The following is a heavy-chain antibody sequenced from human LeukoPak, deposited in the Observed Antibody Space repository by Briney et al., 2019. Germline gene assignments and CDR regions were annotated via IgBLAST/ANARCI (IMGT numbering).Heavy chain of an antibody. V-gene: IGHV3-74*01. D-gene: IGHD7-27*01. CDR2: INSDGIST. J-gene: IGHJ4*02. CDR1: GFTFSSYW. CDR3: ARGRPPGANFWVY. Sequence: PGGSLRLSCAASGFTFSSYWMHWVRQAPGKGLVWVSRINSDGISTTYADSVKGRFTISRDNAKNSLFLQMNSLRAEDTAVYYCARGRPPGANFWVYWGQGTLVTVSS.